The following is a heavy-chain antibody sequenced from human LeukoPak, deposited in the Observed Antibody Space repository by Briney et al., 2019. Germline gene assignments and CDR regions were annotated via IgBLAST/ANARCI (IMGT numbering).Heavy chain of an antibody. CDR3: ASLFYYDSSG. CDR1: GGSISRSSYY. Sequence: TSETLSLTCTVSGGSISRSSYYWGWIRQPPGKGLEWIGSIYYSGSTYYNPSLKSRVTISVDTSKNQFSLKLSSVTAADTAVYYCASLFYYDSSGWGQGTLVTVSS. V-gene: IGHV4-39*01. CDR2: IYYSGST. J-gene: IGHJ4*02. D-gene: IGHD3-22*01.